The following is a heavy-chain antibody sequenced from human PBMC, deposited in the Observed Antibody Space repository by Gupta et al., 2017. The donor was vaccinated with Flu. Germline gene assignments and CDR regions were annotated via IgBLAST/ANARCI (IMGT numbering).Heavy chain of an antibody. V-gene: IGHV3-7*01. D-gene: IGHD2-15*01. CDR1: GFPFRNHW. CDR3: ATRSASTSLFADF. CDR2: RRNNGSER. Sequence: EGHLVESGGDLVQPGRSPRLSCIASGFPFRNHWMRWVRQAPGTGLGWVANRRNNGSERFEVDAVKGRFTISRDNDKNSQYLQMDRLKADDTATYYCATRSASTSLFADFWGQGTLVRVSS. J-gene: IGHJ4*02.